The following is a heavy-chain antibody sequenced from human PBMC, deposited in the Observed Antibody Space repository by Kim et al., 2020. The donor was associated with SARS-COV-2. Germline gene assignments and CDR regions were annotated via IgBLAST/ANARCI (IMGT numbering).Heavy chain of an antibody. Sequence: GGSLRLSCAASGFTFSSYAMHWVRQAPGKGLEWVAVISYDGSNKYYADSVKGRFTISRDNSKNTLYLQMNSLRAEDTAVYYCARPQPGRGAARQTEYFQHWGQGTLVTVSS. CDR1: GFTFSSYA. CDR2: ISYDGSNK. D-gene: IGHD6-6*01. V-gene: IGHV3-30*04. CDR3: ARPQPGRGAARQTEYFQH. J-gene: IGHJ1*01.